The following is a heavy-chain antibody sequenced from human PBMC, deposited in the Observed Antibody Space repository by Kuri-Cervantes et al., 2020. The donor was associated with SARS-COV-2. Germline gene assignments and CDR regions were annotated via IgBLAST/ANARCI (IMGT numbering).Heavy chain of an antibody. Sequence: GGSLRLSCAASGFTFSSYAMSWARQAPGKGLEWVSAISGSGGSTYYADSVKGRFTVSRDNAKNSLYLQMNSLRAEDTAVYYCARDGGPQWLVHPLDYWGQGTLVTVSS. D-gene: IGHD6-19*01. CDR1: GFTFSSYA. CDR2: ISGSGGST. J-gene: IGHJ4*02. CDR3: ARDGGPQWLVHPLDY. V-gene: IGHV3-23*01.